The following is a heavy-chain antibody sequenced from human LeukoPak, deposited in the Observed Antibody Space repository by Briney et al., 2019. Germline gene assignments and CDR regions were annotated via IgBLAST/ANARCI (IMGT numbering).Heavy chain of an antibody. CDR3: ARVRVCQGGSCYLLGTFFDY. CDR2: IKQDGSEK. V-gene: IGHV3-7*01. CDR1: GFTFSSYW. Sequence: GGSLGLSCAASGFTFSSYWMSWVRQAPGKGLEWVANIKQDGSEKYYVDSVKGRFTISRDNAKNSLYLQMNSLRAEDTAVYYCARVRVCQGGSCYLLGTFFDYWGQGTLVTVSS. J-gene: IGHJ4*02. D-gene: IGHD2-15*01.